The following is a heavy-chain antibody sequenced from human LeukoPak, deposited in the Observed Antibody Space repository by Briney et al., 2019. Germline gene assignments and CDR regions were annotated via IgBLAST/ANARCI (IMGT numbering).Heavy chain of an antibody. CDR2: ISGSGGST. CDR3: AKSYASSWYLHPYYFDY. CDR1: GFTFSSYA. J-gene: IGHJ4*02. Sequence: PGGSLRLSCAASGFTFSSYAMSWVRQAPGKGLEWVPAISGSGGSTYYADSVKGRFTISRDNSKNTLYLQMNSLRAEDTAVYYCAKSYASSWYLHPYYFDYWGQGTLVTVSS. D-gene: IGHD6-13*01. V-gene: IGHV3-23*01.